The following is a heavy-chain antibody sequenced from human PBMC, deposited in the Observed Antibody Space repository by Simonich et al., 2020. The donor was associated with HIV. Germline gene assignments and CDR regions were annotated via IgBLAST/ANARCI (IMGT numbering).Heavy chain of an antibody. Sequence: QVQLQQWGAGLLKPSETLSLTCAVYGGSFSGNFWTWIRQTPGKGLEWIGEISHRGNTNYNPSLKRRVAISVDTSKNQFSLNLSSVTAADTAVYYCARSPYYYDISGDLDYWGQGTLVTVSS. CDR1: GGSFSGNF. J-gene: IGHJ4*02. V-gene: IGHV4-34*01. CDR2: ISHRGNT. D-gene: IGHD3-22*01. CDR3: ARSPYYYDISGDLDY.